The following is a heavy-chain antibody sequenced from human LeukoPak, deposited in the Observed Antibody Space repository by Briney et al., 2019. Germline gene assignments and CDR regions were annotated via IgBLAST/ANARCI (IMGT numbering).Heavy chain of an antibody. CDR2: IIPIFGTA. V-gene: IGHV1-69*13. D-gene: IGHD3-10*01. Sequence: ASVKVSCKASGGTFSSYAISWVRQAPGQGLEWMGGIIPIFGTANYAQKFQGRVTITADESTSTAYMELSSLRSEDTAVYYCAGVGVGFSGSYYKTLGYFDYWGQGTLVTVSS. J-gene: IGHJ4*02. CDR3: AGVGVGFSGSYYKTLGYFDY. CDR1: GGTFSSYA.